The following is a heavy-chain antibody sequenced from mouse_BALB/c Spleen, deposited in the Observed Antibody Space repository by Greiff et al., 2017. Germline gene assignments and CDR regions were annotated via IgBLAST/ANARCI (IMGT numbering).Heavy chain of an antibody. CDR2: ISSGGSYT. Sequence: EVQLVESGGGLVKPGGSLKLSCAASGFTFSSYAMSWVRQTPEKRLEWVATISSGGSYTYYPDSVKGRFTISRDNAKNTLYLQMSSLRSEDTAMYYCARRYYGNFDYWGQGTTLTVSS. CDR3: ARRYYGNFDY. J-gene: IGHJ2*01. D-gene: IGHD2-1*01. V-gene: IGHV5-9-3*01. CDR1: GFTFSSYA.